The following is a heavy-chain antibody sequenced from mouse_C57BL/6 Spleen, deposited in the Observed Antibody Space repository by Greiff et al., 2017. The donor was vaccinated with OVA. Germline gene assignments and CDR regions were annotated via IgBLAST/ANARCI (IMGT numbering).Heavy chain of an antibody. Sequence: EVKVVESEGGLVQPGSSLKLSCTASGFTFSDYYMAWVRQVPEKGLEWVANINYDGSSTYYLDSLKSRFIISRDNAKNILYLQMSSLKSEDTATYYCARGLNYWYFDVWGTGTTVTVSS. D-gene: IGHD3-3*01. CDR3: ARGLNYWYFDV. CDR1: GFTFSDYY. J-gene: IGHJ1*03. V-gene: IGHV5-16*01. CDR2: INYDGSST.